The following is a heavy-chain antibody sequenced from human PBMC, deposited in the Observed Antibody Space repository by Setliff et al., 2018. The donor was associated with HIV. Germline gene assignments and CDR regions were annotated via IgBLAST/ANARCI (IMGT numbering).Heavy chain of an antibody. CDR2: VYYSGST. CDR3: ARIGSGWSVGWFDP. CDR1: GGSISSSSYY. J-gene: IGHJ5*02. V-gene: IGHV4-39*07. D-gene: IGHD6-13*01. Sequence: PSETLSLTCIVSGGSISSSSYYWGWIRQPPGKGLEWIGTVYYSGSTYYNPSLKSRVTISVDTSKNQFSLRLSSVTAADTAVYYCARIGSGWSVGWFDPWGQGTLVTVSS.